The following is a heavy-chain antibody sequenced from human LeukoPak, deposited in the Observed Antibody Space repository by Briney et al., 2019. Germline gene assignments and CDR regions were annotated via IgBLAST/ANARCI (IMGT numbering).Heavy chain of an antibody. J-gene: IGHJ3*02. CDR3: AKDQKGDYDFWGGLSFDI. CDR1: GDSVSSNSAA. CDR2: TYYRSKWYN. D-gene: IGHD3-3*01. Sequence: PSQTLSLTCAISGDSVSSNSAAWNWIRQSPSRGLEWLGRTYYRSKWYNDYAVSVKSRITINPDTSKNQFSLQLNSVTPEDTAVYYCAKDQKGDYDFWGGLSFDIWGQGTMVTVSS. V-gene: IGHV6-1*01.